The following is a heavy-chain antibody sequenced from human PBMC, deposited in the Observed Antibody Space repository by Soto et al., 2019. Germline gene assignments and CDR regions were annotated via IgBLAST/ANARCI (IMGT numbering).Heavy chain of an antibody. CDR1: GYTFTNYY. Sequence: ASVKVSCKASGYTFTNYYIHWVRQAPGQGLEWMGIINPSGGSTNYAQEFQGRVALTRDTSTNTVDMYLSSLRSEDTAVYYCVGDDRTGIQAAYDYWGQGTLVTVSS. CDR2: INPSGGST. D-gene: IGHD2-2*01. V-gene: IGHV1-46*03. J-gene: IGHJ4*02. CDR3: VGDDRTGIQAAYDY.